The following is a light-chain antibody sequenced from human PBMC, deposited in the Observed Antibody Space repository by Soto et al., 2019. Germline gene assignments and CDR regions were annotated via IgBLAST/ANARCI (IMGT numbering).Light chain of an antibody. Sequence: DIQMTQSPSTLSASVGDRVTITCRASQSISTWVAWYQQKQGRVPKPLIYAASTFESGVPSRFSGSGSGTEFTLTISSLQPDDFANYYCHKYNCYSETFGQGTKLEIK. J-gene: IGKJ2*01. V-gene: IGKV1-5*03. CDR2: AAS. CDR1: QSISTW. CDR3: HKYNCYSET.